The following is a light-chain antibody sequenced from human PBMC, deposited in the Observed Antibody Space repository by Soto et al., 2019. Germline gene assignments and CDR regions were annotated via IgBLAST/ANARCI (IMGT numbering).Light chain of an antibody. CDR3: QQYNSYSIT. Sequence: DIQMTQSPSTLSASAGDRVTITCRASQSISSWLAWYQQKPGKAPKLLIYDASSLESGVPSRFSGSGSGTEFTLTISSLQPDDFATYYCQQYNSYSITFGQGTRLEIK. CDR2: DAS. CDR1: QSISSW. J-gene: IGKJ5*01. V-gene: IGKV1-5*01.